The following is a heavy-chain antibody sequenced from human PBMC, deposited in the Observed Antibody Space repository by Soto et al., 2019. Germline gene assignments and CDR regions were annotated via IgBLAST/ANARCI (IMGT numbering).Heavy chain of an antibody. CDR3: ASFNNKHRPTRLLTDY. CDR1: GGSISSSSYY. Sequence: QLQLQESGPGLVKPSETLSLTCTVSGGSISSSSYYWGWIRQPPGKGLEWIGSIYYSGSTYYNPSLKSRVTISVDTSKNQFSLKLSSVTAADTAVYYCASFNNKHRPTRLLTDYWGQGTLVTVSS. J-gene: IGHJ4*02. D-gene: IGHD2-21*02. CDR2: IYYSGST. V-gene: IGHV4-39*01.